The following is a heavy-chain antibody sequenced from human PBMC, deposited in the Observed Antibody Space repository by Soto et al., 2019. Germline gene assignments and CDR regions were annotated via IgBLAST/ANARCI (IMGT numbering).Heavy chain of an antibody. Sequence: SETLSLTCTVSGGSISSAAYCWSWVRQSPDKGLEWIGHIYDGGTTYSSPSLKGRVTISADTSETQFSLQMNSLRAEDTAVYYCAKGLGGGTYLFDYWGQGTLVTVSS. CDR1: GGSISSAAYC. D-gene: IGHD3-16*01. CDR2: IYDGGTT. V-gene: IGHV4-30-4*01. CDR3: AKGLGGGTYLFDY. J-gene: IGHJ4*02.